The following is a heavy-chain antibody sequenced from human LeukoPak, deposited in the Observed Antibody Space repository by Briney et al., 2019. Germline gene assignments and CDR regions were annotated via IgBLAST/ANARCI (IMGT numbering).Heavy chain of an antibody. D-gene: IGHD3-3*01. J-gene: IGHJ4*02. CDR3: ARARSGNYFDY. CDR2: ISSSSSTI. Sequence: GGSLRLSCAASGFTFSSVSMSWVRQAPGKGLEWISYISSSSSTIYCADSVKGRFTISRDNAKNSVYLQMNSLRAEDTAVYSCARARSGNYFDYWGQGTLVTVSS. CDR1: GFTFSSVS. V-gene: IGHV3-48*01.